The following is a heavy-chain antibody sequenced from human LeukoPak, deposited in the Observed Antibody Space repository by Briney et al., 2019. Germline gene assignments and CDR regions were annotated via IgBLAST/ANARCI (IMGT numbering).Heavy chain of an antibody. Sequence: PGGSLRLSCAASGFTFSRYWMHWVRQAPGKGLVWLSRINTEGGSTNYADSVKGRFTISRDNAKNTLYLQLNSLRADDTAVYYRARGAAPDLYYFDYWAQGTLVTVSS. CDR1: GFTFSRYW. CDR2: INTEGGST. V-gene: IGHV3-74*01. D-gene: IGHD6-13*01. CDR3: ARGAAPDLYYFDY. J-gene: IGHJ4*02.